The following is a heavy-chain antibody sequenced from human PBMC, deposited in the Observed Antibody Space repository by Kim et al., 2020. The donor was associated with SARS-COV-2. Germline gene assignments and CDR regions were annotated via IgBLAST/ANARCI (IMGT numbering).Heavy chain of an antibody. D-gene: IGHD3-16*01. CDR2: NT. V-gene: IGHV1-3*01. CDR3: ARDEGGPLDY. J-gene: IGHJ4*02. Sequence: NTKDSKKFKSRATIARDTYARTTYMELSSLKSEDTAVYYCARDEGGPLDYWGQGTLVTVSS.